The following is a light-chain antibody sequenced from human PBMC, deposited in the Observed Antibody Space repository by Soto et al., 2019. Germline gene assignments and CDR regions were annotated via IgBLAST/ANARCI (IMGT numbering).Light chain of an antibody. V-gene: IGKV3-20*01. J-gene: IGKJ1*01. CDR3: QQYGRT. CDR2: GAS. CDR1: QSVSSSY. Sequence: EIVLTQSPGTLSLSPGERATLSCRASQSVSSSYLAWYQQKPGQAPRLLIYGASSRATGIPDRFSGSGSGTDFTLTISRLEPGDFAVYYCQQYGRTFGQGTKV.